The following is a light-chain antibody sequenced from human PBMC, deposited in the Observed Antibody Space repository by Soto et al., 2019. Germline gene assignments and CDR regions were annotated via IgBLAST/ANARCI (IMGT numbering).Light chain of an antibody. V-gene: IGKV1-5*01. Sequence: DTQMTQSPSTLSASVGDRVIITCRASQSISSRLAWYQQKPGKAPKLLIYDASSLESGVPSRFSGSGSGTEFTLTISSLQPDDFATYYCQQYDNFWTFGQGTKVDIK. CDR2: DAS. CDR3: QQYDNFWT. J-gene: IGKJ1*01. CDR1: QSISSR.